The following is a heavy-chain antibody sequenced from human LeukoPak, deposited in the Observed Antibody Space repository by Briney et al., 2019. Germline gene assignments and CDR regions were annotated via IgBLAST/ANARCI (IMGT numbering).Heavy chain of an antibody. J-gene: IGHJ4*02. CDR1: GGSISNHY. CDR3: ARGGASSRPLGY. D-gene: IGHD1-26*01. Sequence: SETLSLTCTVSGGSISNHYWSWIRQPPGQGLEWIGFIDYIGNADYNSSLRSRVTISIDTSKNQFSLNVRSVTAADTAVYYCARGGASSRPLGYWGQGTLVTVSS. CDR2: IDYIGNA. V-gene: IGHV4-59*11.